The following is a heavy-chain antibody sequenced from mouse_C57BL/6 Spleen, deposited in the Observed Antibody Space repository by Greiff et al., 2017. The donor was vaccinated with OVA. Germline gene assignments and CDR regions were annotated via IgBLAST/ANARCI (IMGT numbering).Heavy chain of an antibody. Sequence: QVQLQQSGAELVRPGASVTLSCKASGYTFTDYEMHWVKQTPVHGLEWIGAIDPETGGTAYNQKFKGKAILTADKSSSTAYVELRSLTSEDSDVYYCTRGGYYGSSPYFDYWGQGTTLTVSS. J-gene: IGHJ2*01. V-gene: IGHV1-15*01. CDR3: TRGGYYGSSPYFDY. CDR1: GYTFTDYE. D-gene: IGHD1-1*01. CDR2: IDPETGGT.